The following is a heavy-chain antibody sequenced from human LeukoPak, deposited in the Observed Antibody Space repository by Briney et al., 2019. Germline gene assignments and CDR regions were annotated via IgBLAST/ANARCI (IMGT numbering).Heavy chain of an antibody. CDR3: ARCKSYYYYYMDV. D-gene: IGHD2-8*01. Sequence: GGSLRLSCAASGFTFSDYYMSWIRQAPGKGLEWVSYISSSGRTIYYADSVKGRFTISRDNAKNSLYLQMNSLRAEDTAVYYCARCKSYYYYYMDVWGKGTTVTVSS. CDR2: ISSSGRTI. V-gene: IGHV3-11*04. J-gene: IGHJ6*03. CDR1: GFTFSDYY.